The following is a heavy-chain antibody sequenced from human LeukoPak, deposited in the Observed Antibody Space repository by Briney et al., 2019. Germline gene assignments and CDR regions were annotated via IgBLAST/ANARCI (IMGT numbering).Heavy chain of an antibody. Sequence: GGSLRLSCAASGFSFSSYGMHWVRQAPGRGLEWVAFMRYDGSNEDYADSVEGRFTISRDNSKNTLYLQMNNLRTEDTAVYYCVKDWGVLPDYSTDGFDIWGPGTVVTVSS. J-gene: IGHJ3*02. CDR3: VKDWGVLPDYSTDGFDI. CDR2: MRYDGSNE. D-gene: IGHD4-11*01. CDR1: GFSFSSYG. V-gene: IGHV3-30*02.